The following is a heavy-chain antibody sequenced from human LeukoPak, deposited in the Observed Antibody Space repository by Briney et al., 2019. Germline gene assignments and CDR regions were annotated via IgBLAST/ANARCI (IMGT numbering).Heavy chain of an antibody. J-gene: IGHJ5*02. CDR2: INPNSGGT. Sequence: GASVKVSCKASGYTFTGYYMHWVRQAPGQGLEWMGWINPNSGGTNYAQKFQGWVTMTRDTSISTAYMELSRLGSDDTAVYYCARANIAAAGSWFDPWGQGTLVTVSS. CDR3: ARANIAAAGSWFDP. D-gene: IGHD6-13*01. CDR1: GYTFTGYY. V-gene: IGHV1-2*04.